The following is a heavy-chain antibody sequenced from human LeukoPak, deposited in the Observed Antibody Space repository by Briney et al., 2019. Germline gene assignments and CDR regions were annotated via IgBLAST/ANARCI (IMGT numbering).Heavy chain of an antibody. Sequence: PGGSLRLSCAASGFTFDHYAMHWVRQAPGKGLEWVLGISWNSASIGYADSVKGRFPISRDNAKNSLYLQMNSLRAEDTALYHCAREARRVPAAGDAFDIWGQGTMVTVSS. CDR3: AREARRVPAAGDAFDI. V-gene: IGHV3-9*01. CDR2: ISWNSASI. D-gene: IGHD2-2*01. CDR1: GFTFDHYA. J-gene: IGHJ3*02.